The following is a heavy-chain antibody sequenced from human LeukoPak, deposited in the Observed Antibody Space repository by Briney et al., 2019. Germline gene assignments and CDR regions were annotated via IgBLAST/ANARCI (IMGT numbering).Heavy chain of an antibody. J-gene: IGHJ5*02. CDR2: IYHGGST. D-gene: IGHD5-18*01. CDR3: ARSLPSETAMAALWFDP. CDR1: GGSISSGGCS. V-gene: IGHV4-30-2*01. Sequence: PSETLSLTCAVSGGSISSGGCSWSWIRQPPGKGLEWIGYIYHGGSTHYNPSLKSRVTISVERSKNQFPLRLSSVTAADTAVYFCARSLPSETAMAALWFDPWGQGTLVTVSS.